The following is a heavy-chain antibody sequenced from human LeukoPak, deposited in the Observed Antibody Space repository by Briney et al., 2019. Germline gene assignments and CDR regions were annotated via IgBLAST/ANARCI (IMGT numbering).Heavy chain of an antibody. Sequence: GGSLRLSCATSGFTFSTYAMSWVRQAPGKGLEWVSSISGSGGSTYYTDSVKGRFIISRRNSKNMLYLQMNSLGAEDTALYYCAKDTSSEYSSLSWFDSWGQGTLVTVSS. CDR3: AKDTSSEYSSLSWFDS. CDR1: GFTFSTYA. J-gene: IGHJ5*01. D-gene: IGHD3-22*01. V-gene: IGHV3-23*01. CDR2: ISGSGGST.